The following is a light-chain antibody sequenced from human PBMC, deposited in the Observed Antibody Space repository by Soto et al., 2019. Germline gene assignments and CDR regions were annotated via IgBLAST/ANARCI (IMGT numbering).Light chain of an antibody. J-gene: IGKJ5*01. Sequence: VVLTQSPVNLSLSPGERATLSCRASQGFRGLLAWYQQKPCQPPRILIYDAYNRATGIPPRFSGSGSWTDFTLTISSLEPEDSPVYYCQQRHMSPITFGQGTRLEIK. V-gene: IGKV3-11*01. CDR2: DAY. CDR3: QQRHMSPIT. CDR1: QGFRGL.